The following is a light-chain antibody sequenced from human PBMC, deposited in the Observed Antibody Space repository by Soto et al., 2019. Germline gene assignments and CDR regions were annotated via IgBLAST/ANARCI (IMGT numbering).Light chain of an antibody. J-gene: IGLJ2*01. CDR2: EVS. CDR3: SPYRSNNTVL. V-gene: IGLV2-14*01. Sequence: QSALTQPASVSGSPGQSITFSCTGTSSDVGRYNYVSWYQQHPGKAPKLMIYEVSNRPSGVSNRFSGSKSGNTASLTISGLQADDEADYYCSPYRSNNTVLFGGGTKLTV. CDR1: SSDVGRYNY.